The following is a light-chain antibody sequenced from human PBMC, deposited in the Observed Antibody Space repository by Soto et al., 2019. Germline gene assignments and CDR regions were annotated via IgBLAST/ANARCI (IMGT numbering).Light chain of an antibody. V-gene: IGLV2-8*01. J-gene: IGLJ1*01. CDR3: CSYAGSYTYV. Sequence: QSVLTQPPSASGSPGQSVTISCTGTSSDVGGYNYVSWYQQHPGKAPKLVIYEVTKRPSGVPDRFFGSRSGNTASLTVSGLQAEDEADYYCCSYAGSYTYVFGTGTKVTVL. CDR1: SSDVGGYNY. CDR2: EVT.